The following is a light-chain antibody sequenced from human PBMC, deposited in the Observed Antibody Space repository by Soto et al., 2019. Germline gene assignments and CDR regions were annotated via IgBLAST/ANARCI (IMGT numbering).Light chain of an antibody. CDR3: SSYTSSNPRV. CDR1: SSDVGGYNY. V-gene: IGLV2-14*03. J-gene: IGLJ1*01. CDR2: DVT. Sequence: QSVLNQPASVSGSPGQSITISCTGTSSDVGGYNYVSWYQQHPGKAPKLMIYDVTNRPSGVSNRFSGSKSGNTASLTISGLQADDEADYYCSSYTSSNPRVFGSGTKVTDL.